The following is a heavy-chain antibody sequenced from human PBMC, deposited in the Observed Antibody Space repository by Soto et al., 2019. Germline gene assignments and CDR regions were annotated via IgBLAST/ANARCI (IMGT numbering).Heavy chain of an antibody. Sequence: GGSLRLSCASSGFTFSSYAMSWVRQAPGKGLEWVSAISGSGGSTYYADAVKGRFTISRDNSKNTLYLQMNSLRAEDTAVYYFAKVVAGTTFDAYYYGMDVWGQGTTVTVSS. J-gene: IGHJ6*02. V-gene: IGHV3-23*01. D-gene: IGHD1-7*01. CDR3: AKVVAGTTFDAYYYGMDV. CDR1: GFTFSSYA. CDR2: ISGSGGST.